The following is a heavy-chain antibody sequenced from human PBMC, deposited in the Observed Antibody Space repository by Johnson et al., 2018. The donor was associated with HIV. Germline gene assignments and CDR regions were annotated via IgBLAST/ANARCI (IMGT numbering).Heavy chain of an antibody. CDR3: AKGGEVWYGAFDF. CDR2: ISYDGSNK. V-gene: IGHV3-30*04. CDR1: GFTFTSYA. D-gene: IGHD6-13*01. Sequence: QVQLVESGGGLVQPGRSLRLSCAASGFTFTSYAMHWVRQAPGKGLEWVAVISYDGSNKYYADSVKGRFTISRDNSKNTLYLQMNSLRAEDTAVYYCAKGGEVWYGAFDFWGQGTMAIVSS. J-gene: IGHJ3*01.